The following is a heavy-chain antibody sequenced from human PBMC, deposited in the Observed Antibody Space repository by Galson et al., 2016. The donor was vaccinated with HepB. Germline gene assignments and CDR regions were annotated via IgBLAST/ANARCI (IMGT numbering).Heavy chain of an antibody. CDR3: ARDRDNYGSGRDY. J-gene: IGHJ4*02. D-gene: IGHD3-10*01. Sequence: SVKVSCKASGYSFTSHSISWVRQAPGQGLEWMGYIATYSGDTYYAPNLQGRVTMTTDTSTRTAYMELRSLRSDDTAVYYCARDRDNYGSGRDYWGQGSLVTVSS. V-gene: IGHV1-18*01. CDR2: IATYSGDT. CDR1: GYSFTSHS.